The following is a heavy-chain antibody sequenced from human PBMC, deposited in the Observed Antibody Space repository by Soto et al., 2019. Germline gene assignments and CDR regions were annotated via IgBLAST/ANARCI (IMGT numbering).Heavy chain of an antibody. Sequence: GGSLRLSCAASGFTFSSYGMHWVRQAPGKGLEWVAVISYDGSNKYYADSVKGRFTISRDNSKNTLYLQMNSLRAEDTAVYYCAKDYCSGGSCYFDYWGQGTLVTVSS. CDR2: ISYDGSNK. CDR1: GFTFSSYG. V-gene: IGHV3-30*18. CDR3: AKDYCSGGSCYFDY. D-gene: IGHD2-15*01. J-gene: IGHJ4*02.